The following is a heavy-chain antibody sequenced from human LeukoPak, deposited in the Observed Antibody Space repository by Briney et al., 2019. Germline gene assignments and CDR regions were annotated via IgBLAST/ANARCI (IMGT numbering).Heavy chain of an antibody. CDR3: AKVDGPIVGAPNTLDY. CDR2: TSGSGGST. V-gene: IGHV3-23*01. Sequence: GGSLRLSCAASGFTFSSYAMSWVRLAPGKGLEWVSGTSGSGGSTYYADSVKGRFTMSRDNSKNTLYLQMNSLRAEDTAVYYCAKVDGPIVGAPNTLDYWGQGTLVTVSS. D-gene: IGHD1-26*01. J-gene: IGHJ4*02. CDR1: GFTFSSYA.